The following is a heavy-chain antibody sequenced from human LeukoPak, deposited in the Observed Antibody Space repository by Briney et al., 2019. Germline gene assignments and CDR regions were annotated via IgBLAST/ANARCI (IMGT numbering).Heavy chain of an antibody. Sequence: GGSLRLSCAASGFTVSSNYMSWVRQAPGKGLEWVSVIYGGGSTDYADSVKGRFTISRDNLKNTLYLQMNSLRAEDTAVYYCARGLQENLAWLQAFSAFDIWGQGTMVTVSS. D-gene: IGHD5-12*01. V-gene: IGHV3-53*01. CDR1: GFTVSSNY. J-gene: IGHJ3*02. CDR3: ARGLQENLAWLQAFSAFDI. CDR2: IYGGGST.